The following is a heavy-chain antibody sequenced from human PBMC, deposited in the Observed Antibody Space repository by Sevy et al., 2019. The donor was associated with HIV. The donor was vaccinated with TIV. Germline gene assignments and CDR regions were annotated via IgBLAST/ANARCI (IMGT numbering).Heavy chain of an antibody. J-gene: IGHJ4*02. D-gene: IGHD3-10*01. CDR1: EFTFSNAW. Sequence: GGSLRLSCAASEFTFSNAWMTWVRQAPGKGLEWVGRIKSKIDGGTTDYGAPVKGRFTISRDDSKNTLYLQMNSLKTEDTAVYYCATAHAGSYYFGSGSYFDYWGQGTLVTVSS. CDR3: ATAHAGSYYFGSGSYFDY. V-gene: IGHV3-15*01. CDR2: IKSKIDGGTT.